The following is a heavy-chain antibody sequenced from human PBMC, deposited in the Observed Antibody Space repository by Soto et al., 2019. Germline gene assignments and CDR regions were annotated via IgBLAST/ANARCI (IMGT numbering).Heavy chain of an antibody. V-gene: IGHV3-9*01. CDR3: AKDRRWLQPFYYYGMDV. CDR2: ISWNSGSI. J-gene: IGHJ6*02. CDR1: GFTFDDYA. D-gene: IGHD5-12*01. Sequence: EVQLLESGGGLVQPGRSLRLSCAASGFTFDDYAMHWVRQAPGKGLERVSGISWNSGSIGYADSVKGRFTISRDNAKNSLYLQMNSLRAEDTALYYCAKDRRWLQPFYYYGMDVWGQGTTVTVSS.